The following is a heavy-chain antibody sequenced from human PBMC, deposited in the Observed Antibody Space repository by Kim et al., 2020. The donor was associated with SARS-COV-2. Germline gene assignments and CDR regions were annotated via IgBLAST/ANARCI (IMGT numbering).Heavy chain of an antibody. D-gene: IGHD5-18*01. J-gene: IGHJ4*02. V-gene: IGHV3-30*01. Sequence: AASMKGRITISRENSKSTLYLQMNSLGAEDTAVYYCARNLDTAMVTGLNYWGQGTLVTVSS. CDR3: ARNLDTAMVTGLNY.